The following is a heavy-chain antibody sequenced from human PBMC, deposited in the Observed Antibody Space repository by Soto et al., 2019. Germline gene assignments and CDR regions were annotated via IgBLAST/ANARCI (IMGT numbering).Heavy chain of an antibody. Sequence: PGGSLRLSCAASGFTFSSYWMHWVRQAPGKGLVWVSRINSDGSSTSYADSVKGRFTISRDNAKNTLYLQMNSLRAEDTAVYYCARFGVGASPGAFDIWGQGTMVTVSS. J-gene: IGHJ3*02. CDR3: ARFGVGASPGAFDI. CDR2: INSDGSST. CDR1: GFTFSSYW. V-gene: IGHV3-74*01. D-gene: IGHD1-26*01.